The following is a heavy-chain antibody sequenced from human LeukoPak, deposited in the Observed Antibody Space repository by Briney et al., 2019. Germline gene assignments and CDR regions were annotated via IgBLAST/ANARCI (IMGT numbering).Heavy chain of an antibody. CDR1: GFTFSSYS. D-gene: IGHD2-2*01. J-gene: IGHJ4*02. V-gene: IGHV3-48*01. Sequence: GGSLRLSCAASGFTFSSYSMNWVRQAPGKGLEWVSYISSSSSTIYYADSVKGRFTISRDNAKNSLYLQMNSLRAEDTAVYYCARENDCSSTSCYRGYGFDYWGQGTLVTVSS. CDR2: ISSSSSTI. CDR3: ARENDCSSTSCYRGYGFDY.